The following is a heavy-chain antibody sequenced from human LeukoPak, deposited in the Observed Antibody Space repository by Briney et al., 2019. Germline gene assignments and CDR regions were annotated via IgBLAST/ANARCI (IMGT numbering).Heavy chain of an antibody. Sequence: GASVKVSCKASGYTFNSYGISWVRQAPGQGLEWMAWISGYNGKTNYAQKFQGRGTMTTDRSTSTAYMELSRLRSDDTAVYYCARDLGPTGSWYIGLDYWGQGTLVTVSS. V-gene: IGHV1-18*01. J-gene: IGHJ4*02. CDR3: ARDLGPTGSWYIGLDY. CDR2: ISGYNGKT. CDR1: GYTFNSYG. D-gene: IGHD6-13*01.